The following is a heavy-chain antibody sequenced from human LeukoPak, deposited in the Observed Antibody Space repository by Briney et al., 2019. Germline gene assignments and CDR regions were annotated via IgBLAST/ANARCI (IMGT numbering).Heavy chain of an antibody. CDR2: IKQDGSDK. CDR3: AREGLWVGPDSGKTRHPYWEI. CDR1: GFTFSSYW. Sequence: PGGSLRLSCAASGFTFSSYWMSWVRQAPGKGLQWVANIKQDGSDKYYVGSVKGRFTISRDNAKNSLNLQMSSLRAEDTAVYYCAREGLWVGPDSGKTRHPYWEIWGQGTMVTVSS. V-gene: IGHV3-7*04. D-gene: IGHD2-21*01. J-gene: IGHJ3*02.